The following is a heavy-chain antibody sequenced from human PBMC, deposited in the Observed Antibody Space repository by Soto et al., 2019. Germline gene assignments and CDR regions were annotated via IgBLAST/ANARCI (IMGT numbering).Heavy chain of an antibody. CDR1: GFTFASYT. Sequence: LRLSCAASGFTFASYTMTWVRQAPGKGLGWVSVISGRAGNTYYADSVKGRFTISRDNSKNTLYLYMSSLRAEDTALYYCAKDRYCSSTSCSSLNSWGQGTLVTVSS. V-gene: IGHV3-23*01. J-gene: IGHJ5*02. CDR2: ISGRAGNT. D-gene: IGHD2-2*01. CDR3: AKDRYCSSTSCSSLNS.